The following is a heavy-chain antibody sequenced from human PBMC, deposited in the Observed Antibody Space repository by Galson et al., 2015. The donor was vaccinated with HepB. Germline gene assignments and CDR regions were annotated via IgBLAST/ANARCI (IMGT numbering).Heavy chain of an antibody. J-gene: IGHJ3*02. V-gene: IGHV5-10-1*01. CDR2: IDPSDSYT. CDR3: ARSMGAFDAFDM. CDR1: GYSFTSYW. Sequence: QSGAEVKKPGESLRISCKGSGYSFTSYWISRVRQMPGKGLEWMGRIDPSDSYTNYSPSFQGHVTISADKSISTAYLQWSSLKASDTAMYYCARSMGAFDAFDMWGQGTMVTVSS. D-gene: IGHD2/OR15-2a*01.